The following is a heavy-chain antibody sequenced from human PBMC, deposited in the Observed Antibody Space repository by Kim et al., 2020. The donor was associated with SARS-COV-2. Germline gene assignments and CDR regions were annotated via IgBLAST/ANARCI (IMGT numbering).Heavy chain of an antibody. D-gene: IGHD3-16*01. J-gene: IGHJ4*01. Sequence: IYYADSVKGRFTISRDTAKNEVYLQMNSLRVEDTAVYYCARDGGASGLFDYWGHGTLVTVSS. V-gene: IGHV3-48*03. CDR3: ARDGGASGLFDY. CDR2: I.